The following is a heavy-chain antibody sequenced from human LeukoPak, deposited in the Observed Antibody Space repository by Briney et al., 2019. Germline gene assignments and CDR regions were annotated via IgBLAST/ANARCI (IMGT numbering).Heavy chain of an antibody. CDR3: ARVALWFGELTHYFDY. CDR2: IYTSGST. J-gene: IGHJ4*02. Sequence: PSETLSLTRTDSGGSISSYYWSWIRQPAGKGLEWIGRIYTSGSTNYNPSLKSRVTMSVDTSKNQFSLKLSSVTAADTAVYYCARVALWFGELTHYFDYWGQGTLVTVSS. V-gene: IGHV4-4*07. CDR1: GGSISSYY. D-gene: IGHD3-10*01.